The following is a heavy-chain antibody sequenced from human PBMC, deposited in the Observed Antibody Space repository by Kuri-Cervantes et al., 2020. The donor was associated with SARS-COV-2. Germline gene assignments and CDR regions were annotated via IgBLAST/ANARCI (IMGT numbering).Heavy chain of an antibody. D-gene: IGHD2-21*01. CDR2: MNPNSGNT. J-gene: IGHJ5*02. V-gene: IGHV1-8*01. CDR1: GYTSTSYD. CDR3: ARDAGFGGAFGDNWFDP. Sequence: ASVKVSCKASGYTSTSYDINWVRQATGQGIEWTGWMNPNSGNTGYAQKFQGRVTMTRNTSISTAYMELSSLRSVDTAMYYCARDAGFGGAFGDNWFDPWGQGTLVTVSS.